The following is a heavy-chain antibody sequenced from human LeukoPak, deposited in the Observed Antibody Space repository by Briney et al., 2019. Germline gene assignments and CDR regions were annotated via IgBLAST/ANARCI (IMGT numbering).Heavy chain of an antibody. Sequence: GGSLRLSCAASVFIFSSYGMHWVRQAPDKGLEWVAFIRYDGSRKYYADSVKGRFTISRDNSKNTLYLQMNSLRAEDTAMYYCAKVSLNMVNDAFDIWGQGTMVSVSS. D-gene: IGHD4/OR15-4a*01. CDR2: IRYDGSRK. CDR1: VFIFSSYG. CDR3: AKVSLNMVNDAFDI. J-gene: IGHJ3*02. V-gene: IGHV3-30*02.